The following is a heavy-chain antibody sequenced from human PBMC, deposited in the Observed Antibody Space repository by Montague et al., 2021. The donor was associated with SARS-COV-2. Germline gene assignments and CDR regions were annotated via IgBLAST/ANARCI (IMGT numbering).Heavy chain of an antibody. V-gene: IGHV4-39*01. J-gene: IGHJ5*02. CDR1: GGSVSSSGYY. Sequence: SQTLSLTCTVSGGSVSSSGYYWGWIRQPPGKGLEWIGSIYFSGSSYSNPSLKSRVSISVDTSKNQFSLRLSSVTSADTAVYYCAGHRRGGLVVAAPNWFDHWGQGTLVTVSS. CDR3: AGHRRGGLVVAAPNWFDH. D-gene: IGHD2-15*01. CDR2: IYFSGSS.